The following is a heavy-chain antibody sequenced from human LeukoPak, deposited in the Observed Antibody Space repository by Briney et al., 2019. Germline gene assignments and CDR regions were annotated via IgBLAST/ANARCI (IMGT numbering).Heavy chain of an antibody. CDR3: ARAVLGGPTVSYNYYQMDV. CDR2: IGPYNGNT. J-gene: IGHJ6*03. V-gene: IGHV1-18*01. D-gene: IGHD1-26*01. Sequence: GASVEVSCRSSGYTFTTYAMNWVRQAPGQGLEGRGGIGPYNGNTKYAQKLQGRVTVTTDTSTSTAYMELRSLRSDDTAVYFCARAVLGGPTVSYNYYQMDVWGKGTTVTVSS. CDR1: GYTFTTYA.